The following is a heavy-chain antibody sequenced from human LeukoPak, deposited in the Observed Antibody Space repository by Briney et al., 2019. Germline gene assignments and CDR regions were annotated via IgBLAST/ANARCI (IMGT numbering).Heavy chain of an antibody. J-gene: IGHJ6*02. Sequence: GGSLRLSCAASGFTFSTYAMSWVRQPPGKGLEWVSAISGSGGNTYYADSVKGRFTISRDNAKNSLYLQMNSLRDEDTAVYYCARGDLGITMVRGVIISGPPPDGMDVWGQGTTVTVSS. D-gene: IGHD3-10*01. V-gene: IGHV3-23*01. CDR1: GFTFSTYA. CDR3: ARGDLGITMVRGVIISGPPPDGMDV. CDR2: ISGSGGNT.